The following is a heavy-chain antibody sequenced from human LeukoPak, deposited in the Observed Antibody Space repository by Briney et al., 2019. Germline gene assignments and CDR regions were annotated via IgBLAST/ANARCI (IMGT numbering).Heavy chain of an antibody. D-gene: IGHD5-18*01. J-gene: IGHJ4*02. CDR2: IIPIFGTA. CDR1: GGTFGSYA. CDR3: ARESGYSYGSLDY. Sequence: SVKVSCKASGGTFGSYAISWVRQAPGQGLEWMGGIIPIFGTANYAQKFQGRVTITADESTSTAYMELSSLRSEDTAVYYCARESGYSYGSLDYWGQGTLVTVSS. V-gene: IGHV1-69*13.